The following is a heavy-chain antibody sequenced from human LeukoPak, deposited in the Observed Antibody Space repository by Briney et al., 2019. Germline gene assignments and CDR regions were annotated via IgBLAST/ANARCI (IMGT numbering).Heavy chain of an antibody. D-gene: IGHD3-22*01. V-gene: IGHV3-23*01. CDR3: AKDARIVMKVVVRGARPYYFDY. CDR2: VSGSGGST. Sequence: GGSLRLSCAASRFTFSSYGMSWVRQAPGKGLEWVSGVSGSGGSTFYADSVKGRFTISRDNSKNTLYLQMNSLRAEDTAVYYCAKDARIVMKVVVRGARPYYFDYWGQGTLVTVSS. J-gene: IGHJ4*02. CDR1: RFTFSSYG.